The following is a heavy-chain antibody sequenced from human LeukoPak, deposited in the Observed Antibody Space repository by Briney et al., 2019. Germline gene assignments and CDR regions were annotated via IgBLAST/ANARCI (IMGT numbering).Heavy chain of an antibody. J-gene: IGHJ4*02. CDR1: GYTFTGYY. CDR3: ARGLPDIGKQQINRDYFDY. Sequence: ASVKVSCKASGYTFTGYYMHWVRQAPGQGLEWMGWINPNSGGTNYAQKFQGRVTMTRDTSISTAYMELSRLRSDDTAVYYCARGLPDIGKQQINRDYFDYWGQGTPVTVSS. CDR2: INPNSGGT. D-gene: IGHD6-13*01. V-gene: IGHV1-2*02.